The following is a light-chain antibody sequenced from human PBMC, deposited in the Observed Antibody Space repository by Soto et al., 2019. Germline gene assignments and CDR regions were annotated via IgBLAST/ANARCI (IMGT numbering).Light chain of an antibody. Sequence: DFVIPLFTSPLAVSLGDRGPINCKSSQSVVYSSTNNTYLAWYQQKPGQPPKLLIYGASTRESGVPARFSGSGSGTEFTLTISSLQAEDVAVYYCQHYDTSRATFGLGTKV. CDR3: QHYDTSRAT. CDR1: QSVVYSSTNNTY. J-gene: IGKJ1*01. V-gene: IGKV4-1*01. CDR2: GAS.